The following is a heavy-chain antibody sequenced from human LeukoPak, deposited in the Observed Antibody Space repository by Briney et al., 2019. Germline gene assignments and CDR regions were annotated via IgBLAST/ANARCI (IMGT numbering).Heavy chain of an antibody. CDR2: IKQDGSEK. J-gene: IGHJ4*02. Sequence: GGSLRLSCAASGLTFSSYWMTWVRQAPRKGLEWVANIKQDGSEKYYVDSVKGRFTISRDNAKNSLYLQMNSLRAEDTAVYYCARLLVYNSGGEAFDYWGPGTLVTVSS. CDR1: GLTFSSYW. D-gene: IGHD3-10*01. CDR3: ARLLVYNSGGEAFDY. V-gene: IGHV3-7*01.